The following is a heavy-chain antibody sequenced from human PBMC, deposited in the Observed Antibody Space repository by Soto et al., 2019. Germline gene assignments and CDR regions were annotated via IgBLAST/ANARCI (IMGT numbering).Heavy chain of an antibody. V-gene: IGHV3-30*18. J-gene: IGHJ6*02. Sequence: GGSLRLSCAASGFTFSSYGMHWVRQAPGKGLEWVAVISYDGSNKYYADSVKGRFTISRDNSKNTLYLQMNSLRAEDTAVYYCAKDLAPKPHYGMDVWGQGTTVTVSS. CDR2: ISYDGSNK. CDR3: AKDLAPKPHYGMDV. D-gene: IGHD3-3*02. CDR1: GFTFSSYG.